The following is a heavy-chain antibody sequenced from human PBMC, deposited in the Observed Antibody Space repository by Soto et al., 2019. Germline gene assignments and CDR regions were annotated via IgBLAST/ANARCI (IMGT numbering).Heavy chain of an antibody. D-gene: IGHD4-17*01. J-gene: IGHJ4*02. Sequence: SETLSLTCTVSGDSISSYSWSWIRQPPGKGLEWIGNIHYNGNTKYNPSLKSRVTISVDTSKNQFSLKLSSVTAADTAVYYCARDGLNSGDYWDYCDYCGQRTLVTVS. CDR1: GDSISSYS. V-gene: IGHV4-59*01. CDR2: IHYNGNT. CDR3: ARDGLNSGDYWDYCDY.